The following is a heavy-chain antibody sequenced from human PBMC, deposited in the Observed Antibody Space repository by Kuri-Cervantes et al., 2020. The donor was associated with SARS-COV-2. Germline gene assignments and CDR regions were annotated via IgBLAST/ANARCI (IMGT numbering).Heavy chain of an antibody. J-gene: IGHJ4*02. CDR2: IRYDGSNQ. CDR1: GFTFKTYG. CDR3: AKAGPYYYDSSGYPIDY. Sequence: LSLTCAASGFTFKTYGMHWVRQAPGKGLEWVTFIRYDGSNQYYGDSVKGRFTISRDSSRNTLYLQMNSLRAEDTAVYHCAKAGPYYYDSSGYPIDYWGQGTLVTVSS. D-gene: IGHD3-22*01. V-gene: IGHV3-30*02.